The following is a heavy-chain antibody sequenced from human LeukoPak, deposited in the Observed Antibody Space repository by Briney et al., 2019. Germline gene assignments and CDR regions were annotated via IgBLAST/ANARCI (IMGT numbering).Heavy chain of an antibody. Sequence: PGGSLRLSCAGSGLTIRSYSMNWVRQAPGKGLEWVSSISSSSTYIYYADSVKGRFTISRDNAENSLYLQMNSLRAEDTAVYYCAKDSRFAFDMWGQGTMVTVSS. CDR3: AKDSRFAFDM. CDR1: GLTIRSYS. CDR2: ISSSSTYI. D-gene: IGHD2-2*01. J-gene: IGHJ3*02. V-gene: IGHV3-21*01.